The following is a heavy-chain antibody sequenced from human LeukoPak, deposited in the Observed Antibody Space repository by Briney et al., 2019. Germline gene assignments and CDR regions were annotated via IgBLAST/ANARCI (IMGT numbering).Heavy chain of an antibody. D-gene: IGHD3-3*01. Sequence: SVKVSCKASGGTFSSYATSWVRQAPGQGLEWMGRIIPIFGTANYAQKFQGRVTITTDESTSTAYMELSSLRSDDTAVYYCARDHLYNVYDFWSGYYQRDYYYYMDVWGKGTTVTVSS. V-gene: IGHV1-69*05. CDR1: GGTFSSYA. J-gene: IGHJ6*03. CDR2: IIPIFGTA. CDR3: ARDHLYNVYDFWSGYYQRDYYYYMDV.